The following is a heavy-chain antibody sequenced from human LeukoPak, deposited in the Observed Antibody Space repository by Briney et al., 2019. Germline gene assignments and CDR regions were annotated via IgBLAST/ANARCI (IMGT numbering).Heavy chain of an antibody. J-gene: IGHJ4*02. CDR2: INPNSGGT. V-gene: IGHV1-2*02. Sequence: ASVKVSCKASGYTFTGYYMHWVRQAPGQGLEWMGWINPNSGGTNYAQKFQGRVTMTRDTSISTAYMELSRLRSDDTAVYYCAREHCSGGSCYEDYWGQGTLVNVSS. CDR1: GYTFTGYY. CDR3: AREHCSGGSCYEDY. D-gene: IGHD2-15*01.